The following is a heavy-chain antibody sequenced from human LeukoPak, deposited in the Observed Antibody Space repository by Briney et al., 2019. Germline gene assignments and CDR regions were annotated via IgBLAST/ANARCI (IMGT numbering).Heavy chain of an antibody. CDR1: GYTLTGYY. CDR3: ARAFGRLPTRAY. J-gene: IGHJ4*02. CDR2: INPHSGGT. D-gene: IGHD6-25*01. V-gene: IGHV1-2*02. Sequence: ASVKVSCKASGYTLTGYYMHWVRQAPGQGLEWMGWINPHSGGTNYAQKFQGRVSMTRDTSISTAYMELSRLRSDDTAVYYCARAFGRLPTRAYWGQGTLVTVSS.